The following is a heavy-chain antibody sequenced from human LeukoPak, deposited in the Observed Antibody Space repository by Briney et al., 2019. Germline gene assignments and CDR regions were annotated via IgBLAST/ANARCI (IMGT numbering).Heavy chain of an antibody. V-gene: IGHV1-69*13. CDR1: GYTFTGYY. Sequence: ASVKVSCKASGYTFTGYYMHWVRQAPGQGLEWMGGIIPIFGTANYAQKFQGRVTITADESTSTAYMELSSLRSEDTAVYYCARDGNRGGAPTVYSSSLWGQGTLVTVSS. CDR2: IIPIFGTA. D-gene: IGHD6-13*01. J-gene: IGHJ4*02. CDR3: ARDGNRGGAPTVYSSSL.